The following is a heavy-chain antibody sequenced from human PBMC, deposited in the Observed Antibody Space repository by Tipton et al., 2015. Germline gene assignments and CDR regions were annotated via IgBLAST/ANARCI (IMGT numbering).Heavy chain of an antibody. CDR3: ARESLNTIFGVVLDYGMDV. D-gene: IGHD3-3*01. V-gene: IGHV4-38-2*02. J-gene: IGHJ6*02. Sequence: TLSLTCAVSAYSISSDYYWGWIRQPPGKGLEWIGSISHSGNTYYNPSLNSRVTISLDTSKNQFSLKVSSVTAADTAVYYCARESLNTIFGVVLDYGMDVWGQGTTVTVS. CDR1: AYSISSDYY. CDR2: ISHSGNT.